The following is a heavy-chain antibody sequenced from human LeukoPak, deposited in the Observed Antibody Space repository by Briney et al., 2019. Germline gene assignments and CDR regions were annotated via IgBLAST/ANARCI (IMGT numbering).Heavy chain of an antibody. D-gene: IGHD3-3*01. CDR3: AKGAYYAD. Sequence: GGSLRLSCAASGFTFSSYEMNWVRQAPGKGLEWVSYISSSGSTIYYADSVKGRFTVSRDNSKTTLYLPMNSLRVEDTAMYYCAKGAYYADWGQGTLVTVSS. CDR1: GFTFSSYE. CDR2: ISSSGSTI. J-gene: IGHJ4*02. V-gene: IGHV3-48*03.